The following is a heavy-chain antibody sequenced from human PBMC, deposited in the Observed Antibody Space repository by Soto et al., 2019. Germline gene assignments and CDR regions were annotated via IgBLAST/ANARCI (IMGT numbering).Heavy chain of an antibody. D-gene: IGHD6-6*01. V-gene: IGHV3-64*01. Sequence: EVQLAESGGGLAQPGGSLRLSCAASGFTLSGYAMDWLRQAPGKGLEYVSGISSNGVGTYYANSVQGRFTISRDNSKNTVYLQMGSLRPEDMAVYYCARRARPDFYYMDVWGKGTTVTVSS. CDR3: ARRARPDFYYMDV. J-gene: IGHJ6*03. CDR1: GFTLSGYA. CDR2: ISSNGVGT.